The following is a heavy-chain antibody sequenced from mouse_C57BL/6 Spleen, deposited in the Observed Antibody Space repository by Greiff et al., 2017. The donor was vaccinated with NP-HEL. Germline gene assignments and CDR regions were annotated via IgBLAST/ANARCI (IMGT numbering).Heavy chain of an antibody. CDR2: IHPNSGST. CDR1: GYTFTSYW. J-gene: IGHJ2*01. D-gene: IGHD2-4*01. V-gene: IGHV1-64*01. Sequence: QVQLQQPGAELVKPGASVKLSCKASGYTFTSYWMHWVKQRPGQGLEWIGMIHPNSGSTNYNEKFKSKATLTVDKSSSTAYMQLSSLTSEDSAVDYCARPLYYDYDSSYYFDYWGQGTTLTVSS. CDR3: ARPLYYDYDSSYYFDY.